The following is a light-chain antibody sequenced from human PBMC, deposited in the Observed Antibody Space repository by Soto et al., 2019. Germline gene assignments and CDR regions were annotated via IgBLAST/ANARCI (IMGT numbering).Light chain of an antibody. CDR1: QSVLYSSNDKNY. J-gene: IGKJ1*01. V-gene: IGKV4-1*01. Sequence: DRVLTPSADSLAVYLGATATIPCRSSQSVLYSSNDKNYLAWYQQKPGQPPKLLIYWASTRESGVPDRFSGSGSGTDFTLTISSLHPDDFATYYCQQYNSDSPRTFCQGTKVDI. CDR2: WAS. CDR3: QQYNSDSPRT.